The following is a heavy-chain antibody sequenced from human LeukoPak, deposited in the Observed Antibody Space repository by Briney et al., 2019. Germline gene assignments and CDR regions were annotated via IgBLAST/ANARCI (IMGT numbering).Heavy chain of an antibody. Sequence: ASVKVSCKASGYTFTSYGISWVRHAPGQGLEWMGWISAYNGNTNYAQKLQGRVTMTTDTSTSTAYMELRSLRSDDTAVYYCAREGGNYYDSSGAGYWGQGTLVTVSS. V-gene: IGHV1-18*01. CDR3: AREGGNYYDSSGAGY. J-gene: IGHJ4*02. D-gene: IGHD3-22*01. CDR2: ISAYNGNT. CDR1: GYTFTSYG.